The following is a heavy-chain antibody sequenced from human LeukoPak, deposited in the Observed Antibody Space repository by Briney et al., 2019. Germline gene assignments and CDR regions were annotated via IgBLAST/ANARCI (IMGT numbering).Heavy chain of an antibody. D-gene: IGHD1-26*01. CDR1: GFTFSSYW. V-gene: IGHV3-7*01. J-gene: IGHJ4*02. CDR3: ARAFWWELLRRSGGIDY. Sequence: GGSLRLSCAASGFTFSSYWMSWVRQAPGKGLEWVANIKQDGSEKYYVDSVKGRFTISRDNAKNSLYLQMNSLRAEDTAVYYCARAFWWELLRRSGGIDYWGQGTLVTVSS. CDR2: IKQDGSEK.